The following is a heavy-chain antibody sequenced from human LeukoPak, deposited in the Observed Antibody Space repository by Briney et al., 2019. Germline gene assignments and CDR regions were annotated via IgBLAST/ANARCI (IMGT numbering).Heavy chain of an antibody. Sequence: SETLSLTCTVSGDSVSSGSYYWSWIRQPPGKGLEWIGYNHYSGSTNYNPSLKSRVTISVDTSKNQFSLKLSSVTAADTAVYYCARFRRDYGDYFDYGGQGTLVTVSS. V-gene: IGHV4-61*01. CDR3: ARFRRDYGDYFDY. CDR1: GDSVSSGSYY. D-gene: IGHD4-17*01. J-gene: IGHJ4*02. CDR2: NHYSGST.